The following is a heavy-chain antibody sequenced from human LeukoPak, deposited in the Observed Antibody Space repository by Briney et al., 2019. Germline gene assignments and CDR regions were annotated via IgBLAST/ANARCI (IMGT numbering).Heavy chain of an antibody. CDR1: GFTLSVYW. Sequence: GGSLRLSCVASGFTLSVYWMSWVRQAQGKGLGGVAKIKQDGSEKHYVDSVKGRFTISRDNAKNSLYLRMNSLRAEDTAVYFCARDIPVAGTLGWFDPWGQGTLVTVSS. D-gene: IGHD6-19*01. V-gene: IGHV3-7*04. CDR2: IKQDGSEK. J-gene: IGHJ5*02. CDR3: ARDIPVAGTLGWFDP.